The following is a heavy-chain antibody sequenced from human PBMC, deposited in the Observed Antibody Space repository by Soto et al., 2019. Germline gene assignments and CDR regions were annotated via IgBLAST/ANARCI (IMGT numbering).Heavy chain of an antibody. CDR3: TTDSADIVVVPATFGMDV. D-gene: IGHD2-2*01. V-gene: IGHV3-15*01. Sequence: SVGSLRLSCAASGITFSNAWMTWVRQAPGKGLEWVGRIKSITDGGTTDYAAPVKGRFTISRDDSKDTLYLQMNNLRTEDTAVYHCTTDSADIVVVPATFGMDVWGQGTTVTVS. CDR2: IKSITDGGTT. CDR1: GITFSNAW. J-gene: IGHJ6*02.